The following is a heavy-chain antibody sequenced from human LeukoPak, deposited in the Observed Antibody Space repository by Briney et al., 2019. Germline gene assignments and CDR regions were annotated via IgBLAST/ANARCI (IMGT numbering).Heavy chain of an antibody. V-gene: IGHV3-23*01. CDR2: ISGSGGST. D-gene: IGHD2-2*02. J-gene: IGHJ4*02. CDR1: GFTFSSYA. CDR3: ARSAYCSSTSCYTGKAFDI. Sequence: GGSLRLSCAASGFTFSSYAMSWVRQAPGKGLGWVSVISGSGGSTYYADPVKGRFTISRDNSKNTLYLRMNSLRAEDTAVYYCARSAYCSSTSCYTGKAFDIWGQGTLVTVSS.